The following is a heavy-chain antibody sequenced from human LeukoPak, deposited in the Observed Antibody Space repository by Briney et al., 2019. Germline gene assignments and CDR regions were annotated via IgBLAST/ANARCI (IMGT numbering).Heavy chain of an antibody. CDR1: GAALSEYY. J-gene: IGHJ4*02. V-gene: IGHV4-59*01. CDR3: ARLSRDGYNSDY. D-gene: IGHD5-24*01. CDR2: IYYSGST. Sequence: SETLSLTCAVYGAALSEYYWSWIRQPPGKGLEWIGYIYYSGSTNYNPSLKSRVTISVDTSKNQFSLKLSSVTAADTAVYYCARLSRDGYNSDYWGQGTLVTVSS.